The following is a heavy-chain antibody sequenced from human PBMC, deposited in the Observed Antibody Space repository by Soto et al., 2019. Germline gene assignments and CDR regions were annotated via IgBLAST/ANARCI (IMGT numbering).Heavy chain of an antibody. CDR2: IIPIFGTA. CDR3: APLARGADSPHGDV. CDR1: GGTFSSYA. Sequence: SVKVSCKASGGTFSSYAISWVRQAPGQGLEWMGGIIPIFGTANYAQKFQGRVTITADKSTSTAYMELSSLRSEDTAVYYCAPLARGADSPHGDVWGQGTTVTVSS. D-gene: IGHD2-21*02. V-gene: IGHV1-69*06. J-gene: IGHJ6*02.